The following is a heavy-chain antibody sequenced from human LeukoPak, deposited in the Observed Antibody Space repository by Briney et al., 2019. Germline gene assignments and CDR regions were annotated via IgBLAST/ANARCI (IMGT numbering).Heavy chain of an antibody. CDR2: INPNSGGT. CDR1: GYTFTGYY. CDR3: ARVRSPLVVPVYYYYYYMDV. Sequence: ASVKVSCKASGYTFTGYYTHWVRQAPGQGLEWMGWINPNSGGTNYAQKFQGRVTMTRDTSISTAYMELSRLRSDDTAVYYCARVRSPLVVPVYYYYYYMDVWGKGTTVTVSS. V-gene: IGHV1-2*02. J-gene: IGHJ6*03. D-gene: IGHD2-2*01.